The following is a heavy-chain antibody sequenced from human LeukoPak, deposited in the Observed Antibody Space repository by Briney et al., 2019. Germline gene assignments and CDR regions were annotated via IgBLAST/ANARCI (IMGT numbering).Heavy chain of an antibody. CDR3: ARETDGDYVYGDSVDY. CDR1: GGSISSSSYY. Sequence: PSETLSLTCTVSGGSISSSSYYWGWIRQPPGKGLEWIGSIYYSGSTYYNPSLKSRVTISVDTSKNQFSLKLSSVTAADTAVYYCARETDGDYVYGDSVDYWGQGTLVTVSS. D-gene: IGHD4-17*01. CDR2: IYYSGST. J-gene: IGHJ4*02. V-gene: IGHV4-39*02.